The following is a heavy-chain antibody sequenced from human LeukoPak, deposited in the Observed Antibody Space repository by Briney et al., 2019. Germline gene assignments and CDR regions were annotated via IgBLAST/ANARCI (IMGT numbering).Heavy chain of an antibody. V-gene: IGHV4-4*07. CDR2: NYTSGST. Sequence: SETLSLTCTVSSGSISSYYWSWIRQPAGKGLEWIGRNYTSGSTNYNPSLKSQVTMSVDTSKNQFSLKLSSVTAADTAVYYCARDTPPKAKRIAADGYNWFAPWDQRTLVTVSS. J-gene: IGHJ5*02. D-gene: IGHD6-13*01. CDR3: ARDTPPKAKRIAADGYNWFAP. CDR1: SGSISSYY.